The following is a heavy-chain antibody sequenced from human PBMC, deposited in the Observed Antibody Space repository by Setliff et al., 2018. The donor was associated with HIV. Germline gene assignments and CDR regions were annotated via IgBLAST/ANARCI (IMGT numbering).Heavy chain of an antibody. CDR3: ARGKGRFVY. CDR1: GGSISSSNW. V-gene: IGHV4-4*02. J-gene: IGHJ4*02. CDR2: IYHSGSA. Sequence: SETLSLTCAVSGGSISSSNWWSWVRQPPGKGLGWIGEIYHSGSANYNPSLKSRVIISVDTSKNQFSLKLSSVTAADTAVYYCARGKGRFVYWGQGTLVTVSS.